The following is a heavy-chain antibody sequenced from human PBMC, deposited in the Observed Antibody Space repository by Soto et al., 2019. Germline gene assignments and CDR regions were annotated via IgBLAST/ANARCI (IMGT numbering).Heavy chain of an antibody. CDR2: INPSGGST. J-gene: IGHJ4*02. Sequence: QVQLVQSGAEVKKPGASVKVSCKASGYTFTSYYMHWVRQAPGQGLEWMGIINPSGGSTSYAQKFQGRVTMTRDTSTSTVYMELSSLRSEDTAVYYCARAPPGGLTIFGVAPVGGFDYWGQGTLVTVSS. CDR1: GYTFTSYY. CDR3: ARAPPGGLTIFGVAPVGGFDY. V-gene: IGHV1-46*01. D-gene: IGHD3-3*01.